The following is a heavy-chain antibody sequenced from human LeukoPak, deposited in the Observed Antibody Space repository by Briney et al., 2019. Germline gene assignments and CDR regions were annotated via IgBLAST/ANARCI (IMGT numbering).Heavy chain of an antibody. D-gene: IGHD3-3*01. CDR3: ARSRSGYYPHFDY. Sequence: SETLSLTCTVSGGSISSHYWSWIRQPPGKGLEWIGYIYYSGSTNYNPSLKSRVTISVDTSKNQFSLKLRSVTAADTAVYYCARSRSGYYPHFDYWGQGTLVTVSS. J-gene: IGHJ4*02. CDR1: GGSISSHY. V-gene: IGHV4-59*11. CDR2: IYYSGST.